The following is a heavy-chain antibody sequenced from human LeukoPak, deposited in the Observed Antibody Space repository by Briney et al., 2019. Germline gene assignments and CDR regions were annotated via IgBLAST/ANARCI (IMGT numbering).Heavy chain of an antibody. CDR2: IYYSGST. D-gene: IGHD1-14*01. CDR3: ARGVNLYYYYYYMDV. V-gene: IGHV4-59*01. J-gene: IGHJ6*03. Sequence: SETLSLTCTVSGGSISSYYWSWIRQPPGKGLEWIGYIYYSGSTNYNPSLKSRVTISVDTSKNQFSLKPSSVTAADTAVYYCARGVNLYYYYYYMDVWGKGTTVTVSS. CDR1: GGSISSYY.